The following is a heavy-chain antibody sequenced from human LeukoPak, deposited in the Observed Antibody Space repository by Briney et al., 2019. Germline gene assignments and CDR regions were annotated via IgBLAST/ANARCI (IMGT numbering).Heavy chain of an antibody. CDR3: ARDRAYYDFWSGYYYYYGMDV. CDR2: ISSSGSTI. Sequence: GGSLRLSCAASGFTFSDYCMSWIRQAPGKGLEWVSYISSSGSTIYYTDSVKGRFTISRDNAKNSLYLQMNSLRAEDTAVYYCARDRAYYDFWSGYYYYYGMDVWGQGTTVTVSS. D-gene: IGHD3-3*01. CDR1: GFTFSDYC. J-gene: IGHJ6*02. V-gene: IGHV3-11*01.